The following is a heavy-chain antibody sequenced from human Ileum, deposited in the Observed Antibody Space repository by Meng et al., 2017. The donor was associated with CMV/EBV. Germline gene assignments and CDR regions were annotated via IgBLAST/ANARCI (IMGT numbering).Heavy chain of an antibody. J-gene: IGHJ3*01. CDR2: SPYYGDDA. Sequence: GGSLRLSCSGSGVAFRNNYLHWVRQAPGKGPEWLSLSPYYGDDAYYAASVRGRFTISKDNSGNVVTLQMNNLRSEDTAVYYCMKSRATLGAFDLWGRGTQVTVSS. CDR1: GVAFRNNY. CDR3: MKSRATLGAFDL. V-gene: IGHV3-30*18.